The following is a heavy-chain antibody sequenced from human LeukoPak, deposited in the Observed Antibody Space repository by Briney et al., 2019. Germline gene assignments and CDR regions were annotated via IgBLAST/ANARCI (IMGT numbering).Heavy chain of an antibody. J-gene: IGHJ3*01. CDR3: AKDIQLST. V-gene: IGHV3-23*01. D-gene: IGHD5-24*01. CDR1: GFTFSSAA. Sequence: GGSLRLSCAASGFTFSSAAMTWVRQAPGKGLEWVSLIASSGGSTYYADSVKGRFTISRDNSKNTLSLQMNSLRVEDTAIYYCAKDIQLSTWGLGTMVTVST. CDR2: IASSGGST.